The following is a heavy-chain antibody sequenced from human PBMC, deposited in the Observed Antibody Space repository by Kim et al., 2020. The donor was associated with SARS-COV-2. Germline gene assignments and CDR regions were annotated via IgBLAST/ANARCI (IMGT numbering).Heavy chain of an antibody. D-gene: IGHD3-16*01. CDR2: IYSGGST. CDR3: ARDFEFYDYYGMDV. CDR1: GFTVSSNY. J-gene: IGHJ6*02. Sequence: GGSLRLSCAASGFTVSSNYMSWVRQAPGKGLEWVSVIYSGGSTYYADSVKGRFTISRDNSKNTLYLQMNSLRAEDTAAYYCARDFEFYDYYGMDVWGQGTTVTVSS. V-gene: IGHV3-53*01.